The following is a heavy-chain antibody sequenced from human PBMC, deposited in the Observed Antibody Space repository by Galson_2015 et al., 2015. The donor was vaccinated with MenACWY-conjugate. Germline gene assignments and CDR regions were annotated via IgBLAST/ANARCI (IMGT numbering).Heavy chain of an antibody. D-gene: IGHD3-22*01. CDR2: IDWRDNK. J-gene: IGHJ3*02. V-gene: IGHV2-70*18. Sequence: PALVKPTQTLTLTCTFSGFSLSTYEMCIYWVRQPPGKALEWLAPIDWRDNKYYTTSLKTRLTISKDTSTNQVVLTMTNVDPVDTATYYCARMHIVLDAADAFDIWGQETMVTVSS. CDR1: GFSLSTYEMC. CDR3: ARMHIVLDAADAFDI.